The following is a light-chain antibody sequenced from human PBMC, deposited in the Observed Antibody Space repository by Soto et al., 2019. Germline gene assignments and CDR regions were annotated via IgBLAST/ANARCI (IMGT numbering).Light chain of an antibody. CDR1: SSDVGDYNY. J-gene: IGLJ2*01. CDR3: SSYAVSNSLV. V-gene: IGLV2-8*01. Sequence: QSALTQPPSASGSPGQSVTISCTGTSSDVGDYNYVSWYQQHPGKAPKLIIYEVSKRPSGVPDRFSGSKSGNTASLTVSGLQAEDEADYNCSSYAVSNSLVFGGGTKLTVL. CDR2: EVS.